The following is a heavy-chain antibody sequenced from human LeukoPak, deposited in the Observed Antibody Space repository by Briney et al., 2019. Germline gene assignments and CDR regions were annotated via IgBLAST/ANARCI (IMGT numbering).Heavy chain of an antibody. D-gene: IGHD3-10*01. J-gene: IGHJ4*02. CDR1: GFTFSSYE. CDR2: ISGSGAMT. CDR3: AKDRVDGSGSQFDS. Sequence: GGSLRLSCAASGFTFSSYEMNWVRQAPGKGLEWVSSISGSGAMTYYADSVKGRFTISRYNAMDTLYLQMNSLRADDTAVYYCAKDRVDGSGSQFDSWGQGSLVIVSS. V-gene: IGHV3-23*01.